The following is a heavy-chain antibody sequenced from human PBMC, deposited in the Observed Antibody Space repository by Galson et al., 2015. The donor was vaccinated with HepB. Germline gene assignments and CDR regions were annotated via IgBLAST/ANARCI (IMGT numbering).Heavy chain of an antibody. D-gene: IGHD3-10*01. J-gene: IGHJ4*02. CDR2: INHSGNT. V-gene: IGHV4-34*01. CDR3: ARLEAARGHWGGSYFDY. CDR1: GGSFSNNY. Sequence: LSHTCPFYGGSFSNNYWCWIRQPPGRRLAWIGEINHSGNTNYNPPLLSRVTISVGTYNNQFSLQLTPVTAADTAEYFCARLEAARGHWGGSYFDYWGRGTLVTVSS.